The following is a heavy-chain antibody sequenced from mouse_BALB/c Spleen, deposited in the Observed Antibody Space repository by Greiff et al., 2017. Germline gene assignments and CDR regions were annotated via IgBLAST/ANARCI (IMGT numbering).Heavy chain of an antibody. Sequence: EVKLQESGPGLVKPSQSLSLTCSVTGYSITSGYYWNWIRQFPGNKLEWMGYISYDGSNNYNPSLKNRISITRDTSKNQFFLKLNSVTTEDTATYDCARGDYDVWFAYWGQGTLVTVSA. D-gene: IGHD2-4*01. CDR1: GYSITSGYY. CDR2: ISYDGSN. CDR3: ARGDYDVWFAY. V-gene: IGHV3-6*02. J-gene: IGHJ3*01.